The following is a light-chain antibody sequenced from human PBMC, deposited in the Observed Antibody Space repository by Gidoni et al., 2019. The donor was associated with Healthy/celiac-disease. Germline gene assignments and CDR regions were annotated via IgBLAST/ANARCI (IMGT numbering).Light chain of an antibody. V-gene: IGKV2-28*01. J-gene: IGKJ1*01. CDR2: LGS. Sequence: DTVRTKSRASLSVTPGEPASISCRSSQSLLHSNGYNYLDWYLQKPGQSPQLLIYLGSNRASGVPDRFSGSGSGTDFTLKLSRVEAEDVGVYYCMQALQTPWTFGQGTKVEIK. CDR3: MQALQTPWT. CDR1: QSLLHSNGYNY.